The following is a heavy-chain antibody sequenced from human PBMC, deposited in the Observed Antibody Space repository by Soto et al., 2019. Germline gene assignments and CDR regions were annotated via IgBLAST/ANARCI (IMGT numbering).Heavy chain of an antibody. Sequence: SETLSLTCTVSGGSISSSSYYWGWIRQPPGKGLEWIGSIYYSGSTYYNPSLKSRVTISADTSKNQFSLKVNSVTAADTAVYYCAGGPKFLWNYFDHWGQGSLVTVSS. V-gene: IGHV4-39*01. CDR3: AGGPKFLWNYFDH. CDR2: IYYSGST. D-gene: IGHD3-10*01. J-gene: IGHJ4*02. CDR1: GGSISSSSYY.